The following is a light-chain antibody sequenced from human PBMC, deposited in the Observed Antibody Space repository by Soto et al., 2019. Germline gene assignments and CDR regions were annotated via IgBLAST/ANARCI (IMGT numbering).Light chain of an antibody. Sequence: QSVLTQPPSVSGAPGQRVTISCTGSSSDIGAGYHVRWYQQVPGTAPKLLIYDNTNRPSGVSARFSGSKSGTSASLAITGLQAEDEADYYCQSYDSRLSAVVFGGGTKLTVL. J-gene: IGLJ2*01. CDR1: SSDIGAGYH. CDR3: QSYDSRLSAVV. CDR2: DNT. V-gene: IGLV1-40*01.